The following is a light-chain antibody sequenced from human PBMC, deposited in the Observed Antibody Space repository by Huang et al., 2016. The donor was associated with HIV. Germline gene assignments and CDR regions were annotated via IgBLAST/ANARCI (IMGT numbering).Light chain of an antibody. CDR2: KAS. Sequence: DIQMTQSPSTLSASVGDRVTITCRASQSVSTWLAWYQQKPGKAPKRLIYKASILESGVSSRCSGSGSGTEFTLTISSLQPDDFATYYCQQYNTCWTFGQGTKVDVK. V-gene: IGKV1-5*03. CDR1: QSVSTW. J-gene: IGKJ1*01. CDR3: QQYNTCWT.